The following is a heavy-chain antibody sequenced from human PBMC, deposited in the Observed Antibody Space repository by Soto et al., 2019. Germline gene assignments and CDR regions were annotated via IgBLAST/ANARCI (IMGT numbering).Heavy chain of an antibody. J-gene: IGHJ4*02. Sequence: TLSLTCTVSGGSISSYYWSWIRQPPGKGLEWIGYIYYSGSTNYNPSLKSRVTISVDTSKNQFSLKLSSVTAADTAMYYCARGYRYFDYWGQGTLVTVSS. D-gene: IGHD2-2*02. V-gene: IGHV4-59*01. CDR2: IYYSGST. CDR1: GGSISSYY. CDR3: ARGYRYFDY.